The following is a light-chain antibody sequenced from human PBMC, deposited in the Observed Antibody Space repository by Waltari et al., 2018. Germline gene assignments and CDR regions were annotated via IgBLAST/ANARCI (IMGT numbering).Light chain of an antibody. V-gene: IGLV2-23*01. Sequence: QSALTQPASVSGSPGHSLTISCTGSSTDLWSSTRVSWSQHHPDKAPKLLIYQGTERPSGISHRFSGSKSGNTASLTISTLQAEDEADYYCFSYADGRSLVFGGGTKLTVL. J-gene: IGLJ2*01. CDR2: QGT. CDR1: STDLWSSTR. CDR3: FSYADGRSLV.